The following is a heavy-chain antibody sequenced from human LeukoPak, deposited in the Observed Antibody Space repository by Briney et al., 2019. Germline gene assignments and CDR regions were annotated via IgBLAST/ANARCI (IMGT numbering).Heavy chain of an antibody. CDR1: GGSISSSSYY. CDR3: ARVSCSGGSCYFGWFDP. V-gene: IGHV4-39*07. J-gene: IGHJ5*02. Sequence: SETLSLTCTVSGGSISSSSYYWGWIRQPPGKGLEWIGSIYYSGSTYYNPSLKSRVTISVDTSKNQFSLKLSSVTAADTAVYYCARVSCSGGSCYFGWFDPWGQGTLVTVSS. CDR2: IYYSGST. D-gene: IGHD2-15*01.